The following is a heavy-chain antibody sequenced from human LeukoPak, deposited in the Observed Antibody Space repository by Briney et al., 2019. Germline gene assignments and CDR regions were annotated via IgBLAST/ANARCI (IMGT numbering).Heavy chain of an antibody. CDR2: IYSGGST. J-gene: IGHJ4*02. CDR3: ARGYYDFWSGYYKTSDY. D-gene: IGHD3-3*01. Sequence: PGGSLRLSCAASGFTVSSNYMSWVRQAPGKGLEWVSVIYSGGSTYYADSVKGRFTISRDNSKNTLYLQMNSLRAEDTAVYYCARGYYDFWSGYYKTSDYWGQGTLVTVSS. CDR1: GFTVSSNY. V-gene: IGHV3-66*02.